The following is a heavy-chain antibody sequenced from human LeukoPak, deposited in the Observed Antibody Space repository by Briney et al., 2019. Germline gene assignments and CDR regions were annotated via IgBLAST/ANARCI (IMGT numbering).Heavy chain of an antibody. CDR3: ARESEGVDY. J-gene: IGHJ4*02. CDR1: GFTFSSYA. D-gene: IGHD1-14*01. Sequence: GGSLRLSCAASGFTFSSYAMHWVRQAPGKGLEWVAVISYEGSNKYYADSVKGRFTISRDNSKNTLYLHMNSLRAEDTAVYYCARESEGVDYWGQGTLVTVSS. V-gene: IGHV3-30-3*01. CDR2: ISYEGSNK.